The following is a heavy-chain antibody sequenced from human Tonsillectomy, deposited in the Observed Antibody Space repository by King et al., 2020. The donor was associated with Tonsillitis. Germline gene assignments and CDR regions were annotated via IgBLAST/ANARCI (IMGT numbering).Heavy chain of an antibody. CDR2: ISYDGSNK. Sequence: VQLVESGGGVVQPGRSLRLSCAASGFTFSSYAMHWVRQAPGKGLEWVAVISYDGSNKYYADSVKGRFTISRDNSKNTLYLQMNGLRAEDTAVYYCARVYCSGGSCYSDAFDIWGQGTMVTVSS. CDR1: GFTFSSYA. D-gene: IGHD2-15*01. J-gene: IGHJ3*02. CDR3: ARVYCSGGSCYSDAFDI. V-gene: IGHV3-30*01.